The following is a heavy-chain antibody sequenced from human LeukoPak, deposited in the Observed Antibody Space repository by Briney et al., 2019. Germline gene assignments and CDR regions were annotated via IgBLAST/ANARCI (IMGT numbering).Heavy chain of an antibody. CDR3: ARDHGRYCSGGSCYFGGFFEY. Sequence: GGSLRLSCAASGFTFSSYWMSWVRQAPGKGLEWVANIKQDGSEKYYVDSVKGRFTISRDNAKNSLYLQMNSLRAEDTAVYYCARDHGRYCSGGSCYFGGFFEYWGQGTLGTVSS. CDR1: GFTFSSYW. D-gene: IGHD2-15*01. J-gene: IGHJ4*02. CDR2: IKQDGSEK. V-gene: IGHV3-7*03.